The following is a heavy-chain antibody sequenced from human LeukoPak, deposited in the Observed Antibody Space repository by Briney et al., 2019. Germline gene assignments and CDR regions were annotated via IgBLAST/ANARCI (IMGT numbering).Heavy chain of an antibody. D-gene: IGHD3-10*01. CDR1: GYTFTGYY. CDR2: ISAYNGNT. J-gene: IGHJ5*02. CDR3: ARDLGSGSFGVPTKNWFDP. V-gene: IGHV1-18*04. Sequence: ASVKVSCKASGYTFTGYYMHWVRQAPGQGLEWMGWISAYNGNTNYAQKLQGRVTMTTDTSTSTAYMELRSLRSDDTAVYYCARDLGSGSFGVPTKNWFDPWGQGTLVTVSS.